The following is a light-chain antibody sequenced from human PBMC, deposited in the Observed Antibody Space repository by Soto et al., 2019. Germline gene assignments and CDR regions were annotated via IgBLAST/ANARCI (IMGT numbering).Light chain of an antibody. J-gene: IGLJ2*01. Sequence: QSVLTQPPSASGTPGPRVTIACSGSSSNIGSNTVNWYQQLPGTAPKLLIYSNNQRPSGVPDRFSGSKSGTSASLAISGLQSEDEADYYCASWDDSLNGLFGGGTQLTVL. V-gene: IGLV1-44*01. CDR3: ASWDDSLNGL. CDR1: SSNIGSNT. CDR2: SNN.